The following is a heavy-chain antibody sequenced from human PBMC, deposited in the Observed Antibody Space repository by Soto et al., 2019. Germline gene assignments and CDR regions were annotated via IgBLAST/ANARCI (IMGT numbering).Heavy chain of an antibody. CDR1: GFTFRNYG. Sequence: EVQLVESGGGLVQPGGSLRLSCEASGFTFRNYGMHWVRQGTGKGLEWVSGISAAGDPDYEDSLEGRLTISRENAQNSFFLQMTSLRVGDTAVYYCARTDRDFYGLDVWGQGTLVIVSS. V-gene: IGHV3-13*05. CDR3: ARTDRDFYGLDV. CDR2: ISAAGDP. J-gene: IGHJ6*02.